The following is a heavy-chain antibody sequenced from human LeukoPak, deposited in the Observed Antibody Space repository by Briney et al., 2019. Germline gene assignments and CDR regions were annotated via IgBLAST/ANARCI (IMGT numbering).Heavy chain of an antibody. CDR3: ARVRNDPQDQYYFDY. CDR1: GGSISSYY. J-gene: IGHJ4*02. Sequence: SETLSLTCTVSGGSISSYYWSWIRQPPGKGLEWIGYIYTSGSTNYNPSLKSRVTISVDTSKNQFSLKLSSVTAADTAVYYCARVRNDPQDQYYFDYWGQGTLVTVSS. D-gene: IGHD1-1*01. V-gene: IGHV4-4*09. CDR2: IYTSGST.